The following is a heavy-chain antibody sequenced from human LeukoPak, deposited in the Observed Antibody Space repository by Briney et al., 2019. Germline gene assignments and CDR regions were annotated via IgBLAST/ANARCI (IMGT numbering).Heavy chain of an antibody. CDR2: ISSSSSYI. CDR1: GFTFSSYS. Sequence: GGSLRLSCAASGFTFSSYSMNWVRQAPGKGLEWVSSISSSSSYIYYADSVKGRFTISKDNAKNSLYLQMNSLRAEDTAVYYCARASRWELLDYWGQGTLVTVSS. J-gene: IGHJ4*02. CDR3: ARASRWELLDY. V-gene: IGHV3-21*01. D-gene: IGHD1-26*01.